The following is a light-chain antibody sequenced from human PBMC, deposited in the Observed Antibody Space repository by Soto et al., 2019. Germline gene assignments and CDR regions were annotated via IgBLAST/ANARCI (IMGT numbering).Light chain of an antibody. CDR1: DNDIGTYNL. J-gene: IGLJ1*01. CDR3: CSYGGSRPYV. V-gene: IGLV2-23*02. CDR2: DVS. Sequence: QSVLTQPASVSGSPGQSITISCTGTDNDIGTYNLVSWYQPCPGTAPKVIIFDVSSRPSGVSSRFSGPKSGNPASLTIYALQAEDEADYYCCSYGGSRPYVFGTGTKVTVL.